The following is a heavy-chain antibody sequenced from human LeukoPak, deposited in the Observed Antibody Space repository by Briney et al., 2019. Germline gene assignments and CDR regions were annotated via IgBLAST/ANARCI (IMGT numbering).Heavy chain of an antibody. Sequence: GGSLRLSCAASGFTFSGYWMHWVRQAPGKGLVWVSRINSDGSSTSYADPVKGRFTISRDSAKNTLYLQMNSLRAEDTAVYYCVRDGYSYGFMLAFDIWGLGTRVTVSS. CDR2: INSDGSST. J-gene: IGHJ3*02. V-gene: IGHV3-74*01. D-gene: IGHD5-18*01. CDR3: VRDGYSYGFMLAFDI. CDR1: GFTFSGYW.